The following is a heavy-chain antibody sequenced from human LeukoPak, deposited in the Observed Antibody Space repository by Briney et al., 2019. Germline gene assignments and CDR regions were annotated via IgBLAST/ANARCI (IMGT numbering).Heavy chain of an antibody. CDR3: ARDTMVRGKNYMDV. CDR1: GYTFTGYY. D-gene: IGHD3-10*01. Sequence: ASVKVSCKASGYTFTGYYMHWVRQAPGQGLEWMGWINPISGGTNYAQKFQGRVTMTRDTHISTAYMELRSLRSDDTAVYYCARDTMVRGKNYMDVWGKGTTVTISS. CDR2: INPISGGT. V-gene: IGHV1-2*02. J-gene: IGHJ6*03.